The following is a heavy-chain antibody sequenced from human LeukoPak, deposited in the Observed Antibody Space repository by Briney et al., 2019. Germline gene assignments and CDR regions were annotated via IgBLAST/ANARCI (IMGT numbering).Heavy chain of an antibody. CDR2: ISAYNGNT. CDR1: GYTFTSYG. D-gene: IGHD3-22*01. Sequence: ASVKVSCKASGYTFTSYGISWVRQAPGQGLEWMGWISAYNGNTNYAQKLQGRVTMTRDTSISTAYMELSGLRSDDTAVYYCAREYYYENSDDAFDIWGQGTMVTVSS. V-gene: IGHV1-18*01. CDR3: AREYYYENSDDAFDI. J-gene: IGHJ3*02.